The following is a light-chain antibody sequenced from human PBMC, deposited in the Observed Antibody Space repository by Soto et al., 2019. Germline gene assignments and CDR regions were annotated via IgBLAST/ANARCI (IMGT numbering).Light chain of an antibody. CDR2: GAS. J-gene: IGKJ1*01. V-gene: IGKV3-20*01. CDR3: QQYGSSSWR. Sequence: EKVLKHSPGTLSLYPGKRATLSCRASQSISSSYLAWYQQRPGQAPRLLIYGASSRATGIPDRFSGSGSGTEFTLTISRLEPEDFAVYYCQQYGSSSWRSGQGTKVDIK. CDR1: QSISSSY.